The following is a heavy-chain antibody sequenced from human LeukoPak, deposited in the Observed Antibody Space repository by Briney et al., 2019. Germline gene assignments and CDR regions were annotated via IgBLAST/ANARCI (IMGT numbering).Heavy chain of an antibody. D-gene: IGHD3-10*01. CDR2: INAGNGNT. CDR1: GYTFTSYA. CDR3: ARRVLLWFGEPSERPTWFDP. V-gene: IGHV1-3*01. J-gene: IGHJ5*02. Sequence: GASVKVSCKASGYTFTSYAMHWVRQAPGQRLEWMGWINAGNGNTKYSQKFQGRVTITRDTSASTAYMELSSLRSEDTAVYYCARRVLLWFGEPSERPTWFDPWGQGTLATVSS.